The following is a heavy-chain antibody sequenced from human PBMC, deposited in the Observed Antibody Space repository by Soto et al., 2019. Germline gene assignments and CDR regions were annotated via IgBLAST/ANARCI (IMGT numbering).Heavy chain of an antibody. CDR1: GYTFTSYD. V-gene: IGHV1-8*01. CDR3: ARALPILMVYATNWFDP. D-gene: IGHD2-8*01. Sequence: QVQLVQSGAEVKKPGASVKVSCKASGYTFTSYDINWVRQATGQGLEWMGWMNPNSGNTGYAQKFQGRVTMTRNTSISTAYMELSSLRSEDTDVYYCARALPILMVYATNWFDPWGQGTLVTVSS. CDR2: MNPNSGNT. J-gene: IGHJ5*02.